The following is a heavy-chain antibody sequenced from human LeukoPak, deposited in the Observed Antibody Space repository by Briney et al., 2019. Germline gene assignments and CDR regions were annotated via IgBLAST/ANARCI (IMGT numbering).Heavy chain of an antibody. V-gene: IGHV3-74*01. J-gene: IGHJ6*02. CDR1: GFTFSSYW. D-gene: IGHD3-9*01. CDR3: ARSQILTGYYSYYYGMDV. Sequence: GGSLRLSCAASGFTFSSYWMHWVRQVPGKGLVWVSRINSDGSSTSYADSVKGRFTISRDNAKNTLYLQMNSLRAEDTAVYYCARSQILTGYYSYYYGMDVWGQGTTVTVSS. CDR2: INSDGSST.